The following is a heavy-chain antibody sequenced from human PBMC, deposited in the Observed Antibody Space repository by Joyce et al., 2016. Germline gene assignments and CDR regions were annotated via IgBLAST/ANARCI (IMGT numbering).Heavy chain of an antibody. Sequence: EVQLSESGGGLLQPGKSLRLSCAASGFIFSSYSMSWVRQAPGKGLEWVSAISASGGSTYYEDSVRGRFTISRDNSKNTVYLQLNSLRAEDTAVFYCAKGLKTQTYSFDYWGQGTLVTVSS. J-gene: IGHJ4*02. V-gene: IGHV3-23*01. CDR2: ISASGGST. CDR1: GFIFSSYS. CDR3: AKGLKTQTYSFDY.